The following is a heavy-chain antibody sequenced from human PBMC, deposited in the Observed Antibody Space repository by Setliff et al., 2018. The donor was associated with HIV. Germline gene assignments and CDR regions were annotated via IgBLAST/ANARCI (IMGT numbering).Heavy chain of an antibody. CDR3: AREFPGGTKGFDY. CDR1: GGTFSSYA. J-gene: IGHJ4*02. V-gene: IGHV1-69*05. CDR2: IIPIFGTA. D-gene: IGHD1-1*01. Sequence: SVKVSCKASGGTFSSYAISWVRQAPGQGLEWMGRIIPIFGTANYAQKFQDRVTMTRDTSTSTVYMDLSRLRSEDTAVYYCAREFPGGTKGFDYWGQGTLVTVSS.